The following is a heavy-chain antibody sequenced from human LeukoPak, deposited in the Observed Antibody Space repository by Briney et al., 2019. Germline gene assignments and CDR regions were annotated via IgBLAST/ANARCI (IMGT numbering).Heavy chain of an antibody. J-gene: IGHJ5*02. CDR2: IYYSGST. Sequence: SETLSLTCTVSGGSISSSSYYWGWIRQPPGKGLEWIGSIYYSGSTYYNPSLKSRVTISVDTSKNQFSLKLSSVTAADTAVYYCARDGSPAMVTPLGYNWNDEPQDWFDPWGQGTLVTVSS. D-gene: IGHD1-20*01. CDR1: GGSISSSSYY. CDR3: ARDGSPAMVTPLGYNWNDEPQDWFDP. V-gene: IGHV4-39*07.